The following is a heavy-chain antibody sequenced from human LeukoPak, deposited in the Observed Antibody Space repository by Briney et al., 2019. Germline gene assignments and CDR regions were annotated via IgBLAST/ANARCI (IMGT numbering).Heavy chain of an antibody. Sequence: ASVKVSCKASGYTFTSNGISWVRQAPGPGLEWMGWISAYNGNTNYAQKLQGRVTMTTDTSTSTAYMELRSLRSDDTAVYYCAIDSSGWYRPYYWGQGTLVTVSS. J-gene: IGHJ4*02. D-gene: IGHD6-19*01. V-gene: IGHV1-18*01. CDR2: ISAYNGNT. CDR1: GYTFTSNG. CDR3: AIDSSGWYRPYY.